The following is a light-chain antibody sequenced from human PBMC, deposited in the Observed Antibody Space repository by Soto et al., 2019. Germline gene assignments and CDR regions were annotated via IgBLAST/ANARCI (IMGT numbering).Light chain of an antibody. CDR1: QDIQNA. CDR3: LQHDSNVWT. V-gene: IGKV1-17*01. Sequence: DIQMTQSPSSLSASLGDSVTIXXRASQDIQNALGWYQQKPGKAPKGXIYAASSLQSGVPSRFRGSRAGTEFTLTISSLQPEDFATYYCLQHDSNVWTFGQGTKVDIK. CDR2: AAS. J-gene: IGKJ1*01.